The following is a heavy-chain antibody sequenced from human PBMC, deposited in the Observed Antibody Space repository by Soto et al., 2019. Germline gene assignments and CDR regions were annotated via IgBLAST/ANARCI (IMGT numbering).Heavy chain of an antibody. CDR1: GGSISSGGYS. D-gene: IGHD3-9*01. CDR2: IYHSGST. J-gene: IGHJ4*02. Sequence: SETLSLTCAVSGGSISSGGYSWSWIRQPPGKGLEWIGYIYHSGSTYYNPSLKSRVTISVDRSKNQFSLKLSSVTAADTAVYYCARAMTGFDYWGQGTLVTVSS. CDR3: ARAMTGFDY. V-gene: IGHV4-30-2*01.